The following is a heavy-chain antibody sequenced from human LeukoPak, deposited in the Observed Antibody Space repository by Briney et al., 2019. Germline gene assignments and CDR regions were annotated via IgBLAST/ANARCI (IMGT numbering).Heavy chain of an antibody. CDR2: MNPNSGTT. CDR1: GYTFTNYD. CDR3: ARALTGMIRGFDP. J-gene: IGHJ5*02. D-gene: IGHD3-10*01. V-gene: IGHV1-8*03. Sequence: ASVKVSCKASGYTFTNYDINWVRQATGQGLEWLGWMNPNSGTTGYAQKFRGRVTITKSTSIGTAYMELSSLRSEDTAVYYCARALTGMIRGFDPWGQGTLVTVSS.